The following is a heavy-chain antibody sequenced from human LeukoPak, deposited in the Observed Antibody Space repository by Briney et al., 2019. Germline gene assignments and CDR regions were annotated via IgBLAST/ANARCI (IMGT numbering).Heavy chain of an antibody. V-gene: IGHV1-18*01. Sequence: ASVKVSCKASGYTFTSYGISWVRQAPGQGLEWMGWISAYNGNTNYAQKLQGRVTMTTDTSTSTAYMELRSLRSDDTAVYYCARDGLHYYDSSGYYRNYYYYGMDVWGQGTTVTVSS. CDR2: ISAYNGNT. D-gene: IGHD3-22*01. CDR1: GYTFTSYG. J-gene: IGHJ6*02. CDR3: ARDGLHYYDSSGYYRNYYYYGMDV.